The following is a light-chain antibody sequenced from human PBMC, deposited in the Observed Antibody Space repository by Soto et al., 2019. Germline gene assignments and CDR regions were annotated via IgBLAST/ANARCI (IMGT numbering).Light chain of an antibody. CDR1: TSDVGGFDY. Sequence: QSALTQPASVSGSPGQSITLSCSGTTSDVGGFDYVSWYQQHPGKVPKLMIFDVSNQPSGVSDRFSGSKSGNTASLTISGLQAEDEADYYCSSYTTTGTQVFGTGTKLTVL. CDR3: SSYTTTGTQV. J-gene: IGLJ1*01. CDR2: DVS. V-gene: IGLV2-14*03.